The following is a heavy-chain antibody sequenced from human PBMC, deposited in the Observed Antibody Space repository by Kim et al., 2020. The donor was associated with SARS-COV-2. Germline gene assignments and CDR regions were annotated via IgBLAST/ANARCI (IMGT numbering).Heavy chain of an antibody. V-gene: IGHV1-2*02. CDR1: GYTFSDFF. CDR2: IDPKTGDT. Sequence: ASVKVSCKASGYTFSDFFIHWVRQAPGQGLEWMGWIDPKTGDTHYAQSFQGRVSMTRDTSVSTVYLDLSRLRSADTAVYYCARDEVPTILGVVDVWGQGITVTVSS. D-gene: IGHD3-3*02. CDR3: ARDEVPTILGVVDV. J-gene: IGHJ6*02.